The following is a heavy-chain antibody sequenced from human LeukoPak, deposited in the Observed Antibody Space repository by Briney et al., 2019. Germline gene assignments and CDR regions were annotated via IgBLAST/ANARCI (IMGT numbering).Heavy chain of an antibody. Sequence: GGSLRRSGAGAGFTFSTYPRQWVGQAPGKGLEGVAVISYGGSNKYYADSVKRRFTISRDNSNNTLYLQMNSLTAEDTAVYYCANAHSSSWYTFSNNWGQATLVTVSS. CDR3: ANAHSSSWYTFSNN. V-gene: IGHV3-30*04. CDR2: ISYGGSNK. J-gene: IGHJ4*02. D-gene: IGHD6-13*01. CDR1: GFTFSTYP.